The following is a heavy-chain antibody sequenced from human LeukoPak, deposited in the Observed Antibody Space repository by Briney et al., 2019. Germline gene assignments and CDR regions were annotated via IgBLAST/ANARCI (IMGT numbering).Heavy chain of an antibody. CDR2: IKGTGLTT. Sequence: GGSLRLSCSASEFIFSDYYMTWIRQAPGKGLEWVSTIKGTGLTTYYADSVKGRFTISRDNAKNSLFLQMTSLRADDTAIYYCARAGELRYMDVWGKGTAVTVSS. D-gene: IGHD3-16*01. CDR1: EFIFSDYY. V-gene: IGHV3-11*04. J-gene: IGHJ6*03. CDR3: ARAGELRYMDV.